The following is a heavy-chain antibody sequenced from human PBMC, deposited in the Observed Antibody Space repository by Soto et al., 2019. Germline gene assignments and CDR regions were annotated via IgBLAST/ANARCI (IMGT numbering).Heavy chain of an antibody. Sequence: SETLSLTCTVSGGSISSCDYYWSWIRQPPGKGLEWIGYIYYSGSTYYNPSLKSRVTISVDTSKNQFSLKLSSVTAADTAVYYCASSKGGSYFDYWGQGTLVTVSS. CDR1: GGSISSCDYY. D-gene: IGHD1-26*01. V-gene: IGHV4-30-4*01. CDR3: ASSKGGSYFDY. CDR2: IYYSGST. J-gene: IGHJ4*02.